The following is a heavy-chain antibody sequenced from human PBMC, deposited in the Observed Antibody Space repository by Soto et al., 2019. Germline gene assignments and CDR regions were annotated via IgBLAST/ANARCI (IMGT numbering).Heavy chain of an antibody. CDR2: IDKVGTDS. D-gene: IGHD3-10*01. V-gene: IGHV3-74*01. CDR1: EFTFSGRS. Sequence: EVQLVESGGGLVQPGGSLRLSCAASEFTFSGRSVHWVRQAPGKGLVWVSGIDKVGTDSTYADYVKGRFTSSRDNAKNTVYLQRNSLRVEDTAVYYCARGWFGPDVWGKGSTVTVSS. CDR3: ARGWFGPDV. J-gene: IGHJ6*03.